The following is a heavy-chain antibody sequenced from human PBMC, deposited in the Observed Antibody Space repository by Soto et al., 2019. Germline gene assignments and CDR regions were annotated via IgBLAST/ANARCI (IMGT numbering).Heavy chain of an antibody. CDR2: INPSGGAT. V-gene: IGHV1-46*01. J-gene: IGHJ4*02. Sequence: ASVKVSFKASGYTFRNYYIHWLRQAPGQGLEWMGLINPSGGATSYSQRFQGRVTITKDSSTSTVYMELSSLGSEDTAVYYCGRAFDRSGLYWGQGTLVTVSS. D-gene: IGHD3-22*01. CDR1: GYTFRNYY. CDR3: GRAFDRSGLY.